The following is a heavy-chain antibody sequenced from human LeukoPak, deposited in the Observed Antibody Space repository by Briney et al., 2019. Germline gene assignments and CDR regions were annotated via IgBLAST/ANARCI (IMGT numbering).Heavy chain of an antibody. V-gene: IGHV3-74*01. J-gene: IGHJ4*02. CDR2: INSDGSSI. CDR3: ARDLQLWTTRDTRGGARVGY. CDR1: GFTFSSHW. D-gene: IGHD5-18*01. Sequence: GGSLRLSCAASGFTFSSHWMHWVRQAPGKGLVWVSRINSDGSSISYADSVKGRFTISRDNAKNTLYLQMNSLRAEDTAVYYCARDLQLWTTRDTRGGARVGYWGQGTLVTVSS.